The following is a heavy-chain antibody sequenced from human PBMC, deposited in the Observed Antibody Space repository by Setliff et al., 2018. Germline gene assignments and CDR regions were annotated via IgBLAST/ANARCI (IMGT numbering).Heavy chain of an antibody. D-gene: IGHD2-15*01. Sequence: GGSLRLSCAASGFTFSTYRMHWVRQAPGKGLEWVAVIWDDGVKKYRADSVKGRFTISRDNSKNTLYLQMNSLRPEDTAVYYRARTCSGSGCYAGLESWGQGTPVTVSS. V-gene: IGHV3-33*08. J-gene: IGHJ4*02. CDR2: IWDDGVKK. CDR1: GFTFSTYR. CDR3: ARTCSGSGCYAGLES.